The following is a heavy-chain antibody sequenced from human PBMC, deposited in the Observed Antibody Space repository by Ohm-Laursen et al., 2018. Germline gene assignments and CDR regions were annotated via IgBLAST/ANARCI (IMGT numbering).Heavy chain of an antibody. D-gene: IGHD6-13*01. CDR1: GYTFTGYY. CDR2: INPHSGGT. Sequence: ASVKVSCKASGYTFTGYYMHWVRQAPGQGLEWMGWINPHSGGTNYAQKFQGRVTMTRDTSISTAYMELSRLRSDDTAVYYCAREVIDKAAAGTAFDYWGQGTLVTVSS. J-gene: IGHJ4*02. CDR3: AREVIDKAAAGTAFDY. V-gene: IGHV1-2*02.